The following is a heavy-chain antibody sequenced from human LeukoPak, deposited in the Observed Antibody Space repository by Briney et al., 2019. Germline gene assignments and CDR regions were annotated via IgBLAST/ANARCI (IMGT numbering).Heavy chain of an antibody. V-gene: IGHV4-59*01. CDR3: SGYSSSFGDY. J-gene: IGHJ4*02. Sequence: SETLPLNCTVSGGSISSYYWSWIRQPPGKGLEWIGYIYYSGSTNYNPSLKSRVTISVDTSKNQFSLKPSSVTAADTAVYYCSGYSSSFGDYWGQGTLVTVSS. CDR2: IYYSGST. D-gene: IGHD6-13*01. CDR1: GGSISSYY.